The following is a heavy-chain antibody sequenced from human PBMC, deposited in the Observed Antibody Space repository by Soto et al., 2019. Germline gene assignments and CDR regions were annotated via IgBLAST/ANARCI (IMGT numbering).Heavy chain of an antibody. V-gene: IGHV4-31*03. J-gene: IGHJ4*02. CDR1: GRSISSGGYY. CDR2: IYYGGST. D-gene: IGHD3-22*01. Sequence: TLSLTCTVSGRSISSGGYYWSWIRQHPGKGLEWIGYIYYGGSTYYNPSLKSRVTISVDTSKNQFSLKLSSVTAADTAVYYCAKGKYYDSSGYYPPYYWGQGNMVTVCS. CDR3: AKGKYYDSSGYYPPYY.